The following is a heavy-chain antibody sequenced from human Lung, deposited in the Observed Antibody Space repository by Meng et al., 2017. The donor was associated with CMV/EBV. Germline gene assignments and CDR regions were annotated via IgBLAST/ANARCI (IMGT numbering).Heavy chain of an antibody. CDR3: ARDPYATGWAG. CDR2: IYHSGGT. CDR1: GGSISISTW. Sequence: RRQESAPGLVQPSGTLSVTCAVSGGSISISTWWSWVRQPPGKGLEWIGEIYHSGGTNYNPSLRGRVTISLDKSKNQFSLTLRSVTAADTAVYYCARDPYATGWAGWGQGTLVTVSS. J-gene: IGHJ4*02. V-gene: IGHV4-4*02. D-gene: IGHD6-19*01.